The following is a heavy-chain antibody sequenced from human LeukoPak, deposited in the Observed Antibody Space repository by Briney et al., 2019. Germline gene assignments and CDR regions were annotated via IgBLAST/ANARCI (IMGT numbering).Heavy chain of an antibody. CDR3: ARDLRYCSSTSCLHYFDY. CDR1: GLTFSSYS. CDR2: INSSSSYI. Sequence: GGSLRLSCAASGLTFSSYSLNWVRQAPGRGLEWVSSINSSSSYIYYADSVKGRFTISRDNAKNTLYLQMNSLRAEDTAVYYCARDLRYCSSTSCLHYFDYWGQGTLVTVSS. D-gene: IGHD2-2*01. V-gene: IGHV3-21*01. J-gene: IGHJ4*02.